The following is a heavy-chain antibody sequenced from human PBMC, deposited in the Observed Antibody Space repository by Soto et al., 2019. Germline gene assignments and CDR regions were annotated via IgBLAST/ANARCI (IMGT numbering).Heavy chain of an antibody. CDR3: ARAYYDTSGYSLDP. CDR2: IYYSDSI. D-gene: IGHD3-22*01. V-gene: IGHV4-61*08. Sequence: SETLSLTCTVSGGSISSGGYYWSWIRQHPGKGLEWIGYIYYSDSINYNPSLKSRVIISDDTSKNQFSLRLSSVTAADTAVYYCARAYYDTSGYSLDPWGQGTLVTVS. J-gene: IGHJ5*02. CDR1: GGSISSGGYY.